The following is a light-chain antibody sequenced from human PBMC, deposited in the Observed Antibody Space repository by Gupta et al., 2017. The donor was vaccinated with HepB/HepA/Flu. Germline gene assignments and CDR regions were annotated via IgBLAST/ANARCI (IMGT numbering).Light chain of an antibody. Sequence: DIVMIQSPDFLAMSLGERATINCKSSQSGLYSSKNKNYLAWYQQKPGQPPKLLIYWASTRESGVPDRFSGSGSGTDFTLTISSLQAEDVAVYYCQQQDSTPITFGQGTRVEIK. V-gene: IGKV4-1*01. CDR1: QSGLYSSKNKNY. CDR3: QQQDSTPIT. J-gene: IGKJ5*01. CDR2: WAS.